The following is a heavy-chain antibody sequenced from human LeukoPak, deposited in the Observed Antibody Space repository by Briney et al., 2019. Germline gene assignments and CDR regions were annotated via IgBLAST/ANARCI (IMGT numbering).Heavy chain of an antibody. J-gene: IGHJ3*02. CDR3: ARDVSLSFDI. CDR2: IHISGST. CDR1: GDSISSNY. D-gene: IGHD3-16*01. Sequence: SETLSLTCTVSGDSISSNYWSWIRQSAGKGLEWIGRIHISGSTNYSPSLKSRVTMSVDMSKNQLSLRVRSVTAADTAVYYCARDVSLSFDIWGQGTMVNVSS. V-gene: IGHV4-4*07.